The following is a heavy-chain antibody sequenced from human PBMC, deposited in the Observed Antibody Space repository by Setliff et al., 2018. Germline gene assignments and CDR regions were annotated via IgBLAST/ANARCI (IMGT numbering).Heavy chain of an antibody. D-gene: IGHD3-10*01. CDR2: INPHGSGK. CDR1: GLSYTNDW. CDR3: FGAGTCSY. Sequence: GGSLRLSCTASGLSYTNDWVSWVRQAPGKGLEWLASINPHGSGKYYADSVKGRFTISRDNAKNSLSLQMNNLRTEDTAVYYCFGAGTCSYWGQGTLVTVSS. V-gene: IGHV3-7*01. J-gene: IGHJ4*02.